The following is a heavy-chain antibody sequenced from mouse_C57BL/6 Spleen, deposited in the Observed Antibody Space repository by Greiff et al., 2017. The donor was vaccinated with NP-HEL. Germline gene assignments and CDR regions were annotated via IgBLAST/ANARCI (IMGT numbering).Heavy chain of an antibody. D-gene: IGHD2-3*01. CDR1: GFTFSSYA. CDR3: ARDSGYYPYWYFDV. Sequence: EVHLVESGGGLVKPGGSLKLSCAASGFTFSSYAMSWVRQTPEKRLEWVATISDGGSYTYYPDNVKGRFTISRDNAKNNLYLQMSHLKSEDTAMYYCARDSGYYPYWYFDVWGTGTTVTVSS. V-gene: IGHV5-4*01. CDR2: ISDGGSYT. J-gene: IGHJ1*03.